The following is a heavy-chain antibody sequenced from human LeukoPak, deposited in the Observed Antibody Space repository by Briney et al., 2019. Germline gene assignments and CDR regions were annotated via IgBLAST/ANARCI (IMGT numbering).Heavy chain of an antibody. V-gene: IGHV3-21*01. Sequence: PGGSLRLSCAASGVTFSTYSMNWVRQAPGKGLEWVSSISSGSSYIYYADSVKGRFTISRDNAKNSLYLQMNSLRAEDTAVYYCARDQGDGYNFWDYWGQGTLVTVSS. J-gene: IGHJ4*02. CDR1: GVTFSTYS. D-gene: IGHD5-24*01. CDR3: ARDQGDGYNFWDY. CDR2: ISSGSSYI.